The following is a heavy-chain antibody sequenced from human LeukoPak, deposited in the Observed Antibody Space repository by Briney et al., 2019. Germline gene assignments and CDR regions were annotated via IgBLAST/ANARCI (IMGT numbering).Heavy chain of an antibody. CDR3: VRDRGEGRAWVEFDP. CDR2: VYSEGAT. V-gene: IGHV3-66*02. D-gene: IGHD3-10*01. CDR1: GFSATFYA. J-gene: IGHJ5*02. Sequence: PGGSLRLSCVASGFSATFYAVSWVRQAPGGAPEWVSLVYSEGATHYADSVQGRFITSRDISKNTLYLQMSNQRTEDTGVYRCVRDRGEGRAWVEFDPWGQGTVVTVSS.